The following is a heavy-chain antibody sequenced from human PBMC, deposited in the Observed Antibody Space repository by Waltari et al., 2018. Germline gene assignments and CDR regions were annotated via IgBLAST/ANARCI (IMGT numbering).Heavy chain of an antibody. CDR2: VHGSGRT. V-gene: IGHV4-4*02. J-gene: IGHJ4*02. CDR1: VDSVTSPYL. D-gene: IGHD2-15*01. Sequence: QLQESGPGLVNPSGTLSLSCAASVDSVTSPYLWNWVRQSPQRGLEWIGQVHGSGRTNYSPSFASRITVSIDTSNNQFSLKLTAATAADTAVYYCARDRGRGLYLDTWGPGTLVTVSP. CDR3: ARDRGRGLYLDT.